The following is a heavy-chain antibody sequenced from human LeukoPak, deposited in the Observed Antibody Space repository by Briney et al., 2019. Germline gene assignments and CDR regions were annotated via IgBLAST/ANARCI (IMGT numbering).Heavy chain of an antibody. CDR3: ARSGSGYLRYYFDY. Sequence: SETLSLTCTVSGGSISTHYCNWVRQPAGKGLEWIGRIYTSGSTNYNPSLKSRVTMSVDTSKNQFSLKLSSVTAADTAVYYCARSGSGYLRYYFDYWGQGTLVTVSS. CDR1: GGSISTHY. V-gene: IGHV4-4*07. D-gene: IGHD5-12*01. CDR2: IYTSGST. J-gene: IGHJ4*02.